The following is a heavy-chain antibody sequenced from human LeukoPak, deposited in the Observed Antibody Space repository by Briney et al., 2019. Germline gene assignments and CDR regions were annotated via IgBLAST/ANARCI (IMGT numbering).Heavy chain of an antibody. Sequence: GGSLTLSCAASGFTLSSYWMSWVRQAPGKGLEWVANIKQDGSEKYYVDSVKGRFTISRDNAKNSLYLQMNSLRAEDTAVYYCARAGNYYDSSGYYRALIYYFDYWGQGTLVTVSS. D-gene: IGHD3-22*01. V-gene: IGHV3-7*01. J-gene: IGHJ4*02. CDR3: ARAGNYYDSSGYYRALIYYFDY. CDR1: GFTLSSYW. CDR2: IKQDGSEK.